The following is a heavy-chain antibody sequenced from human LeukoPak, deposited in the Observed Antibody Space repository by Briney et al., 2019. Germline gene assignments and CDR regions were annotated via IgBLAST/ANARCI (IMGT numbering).Heavy chain of an antibody. V-gene: IGHV4-59*08. CDR1: GGSISSYY. D-gene: IGHD7-27*01. CDR3: ASSHALLGINAFDI. Sequence: PSETLSLTCTVSGGSISSYYWSWIRQPPGKGLEWIGYIYYSGSTNYNPSLKSRVTISVDTSKNQFSLKLSSVTAADTAVYYCASSHALLGINAFDIWGQGTMVTVSS. J-gene: IGHJ3*02. CDR2: IYYSGST.